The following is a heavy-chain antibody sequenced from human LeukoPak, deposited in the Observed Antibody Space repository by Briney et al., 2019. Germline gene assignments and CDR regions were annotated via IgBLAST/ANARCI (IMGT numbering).Heavy chain of an antibody. V-gene: IGHV3-11*03. Sequence: KPGESLRLSCVVSGIPFSDYYMNCIRLAPGKGLEWISYISASSSYTDYADSVKGRFTIYRDNAKNTLYLQMNSLGVEATAVYYCAAGTAADFWGQGTLVSVSS. J-gene: IGHJ4*02. CDR1: GIPFSDYY. CDR2: ISASSSYT. CDR3: AAGTAADF. D-gene: IGHD6-13*01.